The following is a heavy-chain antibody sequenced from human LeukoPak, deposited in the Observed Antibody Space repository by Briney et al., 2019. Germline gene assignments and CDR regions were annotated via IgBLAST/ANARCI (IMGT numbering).Heavy chain of an antibody. CDR2: IRYDGSNK. Sequence: GGSLRLSCAASGFTFSSYGMHWVRQAPGKGLEWVAFIRYDGSNKYYADSVKGRFTISRDNSKNTLYLQMNSLRAEDTAVYYCASELAAAGTGDYWGQGTLVTVSS. CDR1: GFTFSSYG. V-gene: IGHV3-30*02. CDR3: ASELAAAGTGDY. J-gene: IGHJ4*02. D-gene: IGHD6-13*01.